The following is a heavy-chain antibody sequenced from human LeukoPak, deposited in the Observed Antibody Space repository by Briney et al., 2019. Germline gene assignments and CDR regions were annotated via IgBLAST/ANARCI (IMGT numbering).Heavy chain of an antibody. CDR1: GYTFTSYD. J-gene: IGHJ5*02. CDR2: MNPNSGNT. CDR3: AREILREGWFDP. Sequence: GASVKVSCKASGYTFTSYDINWVRQATGQGLEWMGWMNPNSGNTGYAQKFQGRVTMTRNTSISTAYMELSNLRSEDTAVYYSAREILREGWFDPWGQGTLVTVSS. V-gene: IGHV1-8*01.